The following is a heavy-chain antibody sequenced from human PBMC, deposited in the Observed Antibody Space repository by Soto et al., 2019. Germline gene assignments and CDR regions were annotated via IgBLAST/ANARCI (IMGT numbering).Heavy chain of an antibody. Sequence: GASVKVSCKASGGTFSSYTISWVRQAPGQGLEWMGRIIPILGIANYAQKFQGRVTITADKSTSTAYMELSSLRSEDTAVYYCARLTPGNWFDPWGQGTLVTVSS. CDR2: IIPILGIA. J-gene: IGHJ5*02. V-gene: IGHV1-69*02. CDR1: GGTFSSYT. CDR3: ARLTPGNWFDP.